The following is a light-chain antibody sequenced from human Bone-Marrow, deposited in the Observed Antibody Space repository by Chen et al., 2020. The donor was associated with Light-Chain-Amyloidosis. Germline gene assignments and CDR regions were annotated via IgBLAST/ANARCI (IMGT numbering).Light chain of an antibody. V-gene: IGLV6-57*01. CDR3: QSYDIAKV. Sequence: NFVLIQPHSVSESPGKTVTISCTRSSGYIASNYVHWYQQRPGRSPTIVIYEDNQRPSGVPDRFSGSIDRSSNSASLTISVLKTEDEGDYYCQSYDIAKVFGGGTKVTVL. CDR2: EDN. J-gene: IGLJ2*01. CDR1: SGYIASNY.